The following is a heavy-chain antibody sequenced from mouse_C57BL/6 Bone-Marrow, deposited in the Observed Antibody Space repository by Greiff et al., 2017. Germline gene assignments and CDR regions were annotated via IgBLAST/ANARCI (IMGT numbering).Heavy chain of an antibody. CDR1: GYTFTGYW. D-gene: IGHD1-1*01. V-gene: IGHV1-9*01. CDR3: ASPGPSTVVANYYAMDY. CDR2: ILPGSGST. Sequence: VQLQQSGAELMKPGASVKLSCKATGYTFTGYWIEWVKQRPGHGLEWIGEILPGSGSTNYNEKFKGKATFTADTSSNTAYMQLSSLTTEDSAIYYCASPGPSTVVANYYAMDYWGQGTSVTVSS. J-gene: IGHJ4*01.